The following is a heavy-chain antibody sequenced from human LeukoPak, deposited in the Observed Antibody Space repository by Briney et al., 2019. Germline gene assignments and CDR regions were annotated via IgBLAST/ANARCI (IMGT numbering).Heavy chain of an antibody. V-gene: IGHV4-30-4*01. J-gene: IGHJ4*02. CDR3: ARGGFFNYDSSGLKDVGYYFDC. CDR1: GGSISSGDYY. Sequence: SQTLSLTCTVSGGSISSGDYYWSWIRQPPGKGLEWVGYIYYSGSTYYNPSLKSRVTISVDTSKNKFSLKLSSVTAADTAVYYCARGGFFNYDSSGLKDVGYYFDCWGQGTLVTVSS. D-gene: IGHD3-22*01. CDR2: IYYSGST.